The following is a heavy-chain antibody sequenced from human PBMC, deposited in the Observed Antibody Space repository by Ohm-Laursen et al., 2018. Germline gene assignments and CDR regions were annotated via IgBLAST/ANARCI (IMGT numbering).Heavy chain of an antibody. J-gene: IGHJ4*02. V-gene: IGHV3-49*04. CDR1: GFTVSGNY. CDR2: IRSKPYGGTT. CDR3: TRWDGYTFSFDY. D-gene: IGHD5-24*01. Sequence: RSLRLSCAASGFTVSGNYMSWVRQAPGKGLEWVGFIRSKPYGGTTEYAASVKGRFSISRDASKNIAYLQMNSLKTEDTAVYYCTRWDGYTFSFDYWGQGTLVTVSS.